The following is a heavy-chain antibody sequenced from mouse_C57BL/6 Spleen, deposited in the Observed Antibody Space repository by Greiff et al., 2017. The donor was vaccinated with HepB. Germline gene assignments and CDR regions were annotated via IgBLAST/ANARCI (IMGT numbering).Heavy chain of an antibody. V-gene: IGHV1-69*01. D-gene: IGHD3-1*01. J-gene: IGHJ3*01. Sequence: QVQLQQPGAELVMPGASVKLSCKASGYTFTSYWMHWVKQRPGQGLEWIGEIDPSDSYTNYNQKFKGKSTLTVDKSSSTAYMQLSSLTSEDSAVYYCAIGSGDLAWFAYWGQGTLVTVSA. CDR1: GYTFTSYW. CDR2: IDPSDSYT. CDR3: AIGSGDLAWFAY.